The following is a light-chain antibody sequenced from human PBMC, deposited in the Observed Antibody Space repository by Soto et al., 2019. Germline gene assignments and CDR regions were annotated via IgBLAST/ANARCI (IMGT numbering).Light chain of an antibody. V-gene: IGLV2-14*01. CDR2: DVS. Sequence: QSALTQPASVSGSPGQSITISCTGTSSDVGGYNYVSWYQQHPGKAPKLMIYDVSNRPSGVSNRFSGSKSGITSSRTISGLQAEDEADYYCSSYTSSSTLVLGGGSKQTVL. J-gene: IGLJ2*01. CDR1: SSDVGGYNY. CDR3: SSYTSSSTLV.